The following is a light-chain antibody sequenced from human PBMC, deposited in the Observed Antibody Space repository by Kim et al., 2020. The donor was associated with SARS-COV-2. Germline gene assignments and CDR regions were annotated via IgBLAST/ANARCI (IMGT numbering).Light chain of an antibody. V-gene: IGLV3-9*01. CDR3: QVWDSSTGV. CDR1: NIGTKN. CDR2: GDN. Sequence: SYELTQPLSVSVALGQTARITCGGNNIGTKNVHWFQQKPGQAPVLVICGDNNRPSGIPERFSGSNSGNTATLTISRAQPGDEADYYCQVWDSSTGVFGGG. J-gene: IGLJ3*02.